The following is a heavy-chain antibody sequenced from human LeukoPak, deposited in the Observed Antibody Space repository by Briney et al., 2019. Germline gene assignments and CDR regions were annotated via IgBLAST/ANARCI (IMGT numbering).Heavy chain of an antibody. CDR2: IHSDGNST. J-gene: IGHJ6*04. V-gene: IGHV3-74*01. CDR3: AELGITMIGGV. Sequence: HPGGSLRLSCAASGFAFSSYWMHWVRQAPGKGLVWVSRIHSDGNSTTYADSVKGRFTISRDNAKNSLYLQMNSLRAEDTAVYYCAELGITMIGGVWGKGTTVTISS. CDR1: GFAFSSYW. D-gene: IGHD3-10*02.